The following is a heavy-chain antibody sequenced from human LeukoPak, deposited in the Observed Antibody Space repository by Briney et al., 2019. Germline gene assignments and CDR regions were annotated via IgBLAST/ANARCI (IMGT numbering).Heavy chain of an antibody. CDR2: INHSGST. Sequence: KPSETLSLTCAVYGGSFSGYYWSWIRQPPGKGLEWIGEINHSGSTNYNPSLKSRVTISVDTSKNQFSLKLSSVTAADTAVYYCARGKKKRLVPPNYYYYMDVWGKGTTVTVSS. D-gene: IGHD6-6*01. V-gene: IGHV4-34*01. J-gene: IGHJ6*03. CDR3: ARGKKKRLVPPNYYYYMDV. CDR1: GGSFSGYY.